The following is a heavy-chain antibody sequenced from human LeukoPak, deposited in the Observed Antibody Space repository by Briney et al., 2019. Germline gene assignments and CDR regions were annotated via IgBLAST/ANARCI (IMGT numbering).Heavy chain of an antibody. CDR2: INHSGSA. J-gene: IGHJ4*02. V-gene: IGHV4-34*01. Sequence: SETLSLTCAVSGGSFSAYYWTWIRQPPGKGLEWIGEINHSGSANYNPSLKSRVTISLDTSRNQFSLKLSSVTAADTAVYYCARGQGTVTTHWGQGTLVTVSS. CDR1: GGSFSAYY. D-gene: IGHD4-17*01. CDR3: ARGQGTVTTH.